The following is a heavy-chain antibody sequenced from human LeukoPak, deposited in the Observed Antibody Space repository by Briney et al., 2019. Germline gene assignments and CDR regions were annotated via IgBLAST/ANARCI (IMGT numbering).Heavy chain of an antibody. CDR2: ISSSGSTI. CDR1: GFTFSDYY. Sequence: GGSLRLSCAASGFTFSDYYMSWIRQAPGKGLEWVSYISSSGSTIYYADSVKGRFTISRDNSENTLYLQMNSLRAEDTAVYYCAKPSCSRCIAAPTQDYWGQGTLVTVSS. CDR3: AKPSCSRCIAAPTQDY. J-gene: IGHJ4*02. V-gene: IGHV3-11*01. D-gene: IGHD6-6*01.